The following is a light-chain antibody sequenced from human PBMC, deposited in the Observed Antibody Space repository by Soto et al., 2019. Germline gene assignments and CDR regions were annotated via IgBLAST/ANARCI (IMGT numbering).Light chain of an antibody. CDR2: DAS. CDR3: QPYNSSTWT. V-gene: IGKV1-5*01. Sequence: GDRVTITCRASQSISSWLAWYQQKPGKAPKLLIYDASRLESGVTSWFSGSGSGTEFTLTISSLQPDDFATYYCQPYNSSTWTFGQGTQVDIK. CDR1: QSISSW. J-gene: IGKJ1*01.